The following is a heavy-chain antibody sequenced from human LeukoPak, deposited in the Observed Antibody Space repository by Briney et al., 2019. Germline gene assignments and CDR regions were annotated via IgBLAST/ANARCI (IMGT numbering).Heavy chain of an antibody. J-gene: IGHJ3*02. CDR3: ARGASHWGAFDI. CDR1: GFTFSSYW. D-gene: IGHD7-27*01. CDR2: INSDGSST. V-gene: IGHV3-74*01. Sequence: QPGGSLRLSCAASGFTFSSYWMHWVRQAPGKGLVWVSRINSDGSSTSYADSVKGRFTISRDNAKNTLYLQMSSLRAEDTAVYYCARGASHWGAFDIWGQGTMVTVSS.